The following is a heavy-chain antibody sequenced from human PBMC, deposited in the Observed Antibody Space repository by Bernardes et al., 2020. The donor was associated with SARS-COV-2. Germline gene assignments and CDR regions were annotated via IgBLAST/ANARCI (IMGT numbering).Heavy chain of an antibody. CDR1: GGSISSYY. J-gene: IGHJ6*03. CDR3: ARNFYYYYMDV. CDR2: IYYSGST. Sequence: SETLSLTCTVSGGSISSYYWSWIRQPPGKGLEWIGYIYYSGSTNYNPSLKSRVTISVDTSKNQFSLKLSSVTAADTAVYYCARNFYYYYMDVWGKGTTVTVSS. V-gene: IGHV4-59*01.